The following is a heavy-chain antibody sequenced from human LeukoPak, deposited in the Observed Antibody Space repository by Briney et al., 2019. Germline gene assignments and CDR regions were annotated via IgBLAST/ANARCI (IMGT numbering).Heavy chain of an antibody. CDR1: GGTFSSYA. V-gene: IGHV1-2*02. J-gene: IGHJ4*02. Sequence: GASVKVSCKASGGTFSSYAISWVRQAPGQGLEWMGWINPHSGGTNSEQNFQGRVTMSRDTSISTVYMELSRLRSDDTALYYCAREGVIGDGYNFFDYWGQGTLVTVSS. CDR2: INPHSGGT. D-gene: IGHD5-24*01. CDR3: AREGVIGDGYNFFDY.